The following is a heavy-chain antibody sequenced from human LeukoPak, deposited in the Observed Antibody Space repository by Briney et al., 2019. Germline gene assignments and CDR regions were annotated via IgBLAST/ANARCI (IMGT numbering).Heavy chain of an antibody. CDR3: ARGGGWVGELNY. CDR1: GGSFSGYY. J-gene: IGHJ4*02. Sequence: SETLSLTCAVYGGSFSGYYWSWIRQPPGKGLEWIGEINHSGSTNYNPSLKSRVTISVDTSKNQFSLKLSSVTAADTAVYYCARGGGWVGELNYWGRGTRSTFS. CDR2: INHSGST. V-gene: IGHV4-34*01. D-gene: IGHD3-10*01.